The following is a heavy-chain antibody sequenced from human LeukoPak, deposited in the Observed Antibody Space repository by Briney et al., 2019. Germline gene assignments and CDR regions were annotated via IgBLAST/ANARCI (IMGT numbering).Heavy chain of an antibody. CDR2: ISGSGSGGST. CDR3: AKSGYNRFDY. D-gene: IGHD5-24*01. Sequence: HPGGSLRLSCAASGFTFSSYSMNWVRQAPGKGLEWVSSISGSGSGGSTYYADSVKGRFTISRDNSKNTLYLQMNSLRAEDTAVYYCAKSGYNRFDYWGQGTLVTVSS. J-gene: IGHJ4*02. CDR1: GFTFSSYS. V-gene: IGHV3-23*01.